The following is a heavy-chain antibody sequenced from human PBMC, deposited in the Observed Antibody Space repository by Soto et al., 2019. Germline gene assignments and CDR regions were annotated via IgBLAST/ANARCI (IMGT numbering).Heavy chain of an antibody. D-gene: IGHD2-15*01. V-gene: IGHV4-61*03. CDR3: ARVKRRSGTYSSWLDP. Sequence: QLPESGPGPVKPFETLSPTFICFCDSVNYCSYFLTLVRPAPGAGLGWIGYISSSGVTTYSPSLKSRMIISTDRSRNLFSLSLRSVTAADTAVYYCARVKRRSGTYSSWLDPWGQGTLVTVSS. J-gene: IGHJ5*02. CDR1: CDSVNYCSYF. CDR2: ISSSGVT.